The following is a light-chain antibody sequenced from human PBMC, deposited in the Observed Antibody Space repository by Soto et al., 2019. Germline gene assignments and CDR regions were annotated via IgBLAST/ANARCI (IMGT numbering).Light chain of an antibody. CDR1: SGSVSTDNY. CDR2: STN. Sequence: QAVVTQEPSLSVSPAGTVTLTCGLNSGSVSTDNYPSWYQQTPGQAPRTLIYSTNTRSPGVPDRFSGSILANKAALTITGAQADDESDYLCALYVGSGTVVFGGGTKLTVL. J-gene: IGLJ2*01. CDR3: ALYVGSGTVV. V-gene: IGLV8-61*01.